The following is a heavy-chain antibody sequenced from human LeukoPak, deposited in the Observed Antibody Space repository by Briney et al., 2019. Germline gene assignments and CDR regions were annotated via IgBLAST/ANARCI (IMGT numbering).Heavy chain of an antibody. D-gene: IGHD1-26*01. CDR3: AREGASGSYFDP. CDR1: GDSISSYF. V-gene: IGHV4-4*07. J-gene: IGHJ5*02. Sequence: PSETLSLTCTVSGDSISSYFWGWIRLPAGKGLEWIGRVLPSGSTNYNPSLKSRVTMSVDTSKNQFSLKLSSLTAADTAVYYCAREGASGSYFDPWGQGTLVTVSS. CDR2: VLPSGST.